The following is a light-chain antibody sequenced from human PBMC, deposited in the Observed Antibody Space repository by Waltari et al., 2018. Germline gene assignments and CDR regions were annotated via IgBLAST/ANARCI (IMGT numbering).Light chain of an antibody. CDR2: ENT. CDR3: GTWDSSLRAVV. Sequence: QSILTQPPSVSAAPGQKVTISCSGSISNLGKNYVSWYQLLPETAPKLTIYENTGRPSGIPDRVSGSTSGTAATLGITGLQTGDEADYFCGTWDSSLRAVVFGGGTKLTVL. CDR1: ISNLGKNY. V-gene: IGLV1-51*02. J-gene: IGLJ2*01.